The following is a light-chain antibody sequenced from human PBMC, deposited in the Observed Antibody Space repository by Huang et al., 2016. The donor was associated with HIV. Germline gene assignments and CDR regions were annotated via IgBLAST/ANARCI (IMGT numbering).Light chain of an antibody. CDR3: QQYYSSPQT. CDR2: LAS. V-gene: IGKV4-1*01. CDR1: QSVYASSTSKDY. J-gene: IGKJ1*01. Sequence: DIIMSQSPESLTVSLGERATLNCRSSQSVYASSTSKDYMAWFQQKQGQLPRLLLFLASSREVGVPDRFSGSGSGTHFTLTIANLQPEDAAIYYCQQYYSSPQTFGQGTRV.